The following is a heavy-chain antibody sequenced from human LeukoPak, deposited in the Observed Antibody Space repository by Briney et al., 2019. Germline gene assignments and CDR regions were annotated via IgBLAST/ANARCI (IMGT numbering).Heavy chain of an antibody. CDR2: IQYDGSDT. Sequence: GGSLRLSCAASGFTFSNFGMHWVRQAPGKGLEWVAFIQYDGSDTYYADSVMVRFTISRDNSKKSLYLQVNSMRAEDTAVYYCAKRGGMGSGTSAMYHFDYWGQGTLVTVSS. J-gene: IGHJ4*02. CDR3: AKRGGMGSGTSAMYHFDY. CDR1: GFTFSNFG. V-gene: IGHV3-30*02. D-gene: IGHD3-10*01.